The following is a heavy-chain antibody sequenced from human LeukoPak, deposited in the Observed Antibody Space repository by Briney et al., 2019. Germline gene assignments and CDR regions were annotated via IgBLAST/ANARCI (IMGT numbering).Heavy chain of an antibody. J-gene: IGHJ4*02. V-gene: IGHV3-23*01. CDR1: GFTFSSYA. Sequence: GGSLRLSCAASGFTFSSYAMSWVRQAPGKGLEWVSAISGSGGSTYYADSVKGRFTISRDNSKNTLYLQMNSLRAEDTAVYYCASQQLVLGYFDYWGQGTLVTVSS. CDR3: ASQQLVLGYFDY. D-gene: IGHD6-13*01. CDR2: ISGSGGST.